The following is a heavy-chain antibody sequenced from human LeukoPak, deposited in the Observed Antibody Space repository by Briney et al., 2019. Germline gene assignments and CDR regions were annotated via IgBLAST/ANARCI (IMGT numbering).Heavy chain of an antibody. CDR3: ARDPSSSWYVFDFDY. V-gene: IGHV3-74*01. J-gene: IGHJ4*02. Sequence: PGGSLRLSCAASGFTFSSYWMHWVRQGPGRGLVWVSRINNDGSSTDYADSAKGRFTISRDNAKNTLYLQMNSLRAEDTAVYYCARDPSSSWYVFDFDYWGQGTLVTVSS. CDR2: INNDGSST. D-gene: IGHD6-13*01. CDR1: GFTFSSYW.